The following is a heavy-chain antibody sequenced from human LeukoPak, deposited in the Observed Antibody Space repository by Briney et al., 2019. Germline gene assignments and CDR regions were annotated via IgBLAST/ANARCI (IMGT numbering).Heavy chain of an antibody. D-gene: IGHD3-10*01. J-gene: IGHJ6*03. V-gene: IGHV1-8*01. CDR3: ARGVRGVTSRRKYYYYMDV. Sequence: GASVKVSCKASGYTFTSYDINWVRQATGQGLEWMGWMNPNSGNTGYAQKFQGRVTMTRNTSISTAYMELSSLRSEETAVYYCARGVRGVTSRRKYYYYMDVWGKGTTVTVSS. CDR1: GYTFTSYD. CDR2: MNPNSGNT.